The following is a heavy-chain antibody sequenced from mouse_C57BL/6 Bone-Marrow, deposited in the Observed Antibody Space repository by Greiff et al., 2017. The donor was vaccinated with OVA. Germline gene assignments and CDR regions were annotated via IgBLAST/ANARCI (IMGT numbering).Heavy chain of an antibody. CDR2: INYDGSST. D-gene: IGHD1-1*01. J-gene: IGHJ1*03. CDR3: ARVGYYGSSLTEYFDV. Sequence: DVKLVESEGGLVQPGSSMKLSCTASGFTFSDYYMAWVRQVPEKGLEWVANINYDGSSTYYLDSLKSRFIISRDNAKNILYLQMSSLKSEDTATYYCARVGYYGSSLTEYFDVWGTGTTVTVSS. V-gene: IGHV5-16*01. CDR1: GFTFSDYY.